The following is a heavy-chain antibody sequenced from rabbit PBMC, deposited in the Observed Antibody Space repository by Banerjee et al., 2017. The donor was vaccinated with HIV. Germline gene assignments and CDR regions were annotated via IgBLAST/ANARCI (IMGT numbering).Heavy chain of an antibody. CDR3: ARAIVPWLGLTRLDL. Sequence: QEQLVESGGGLVQPGGSLKLSCKASGFDFSDYGVSWVRQAPGKGLEWIGYIDPIFHSTYYATWVNGRFTISRHNAQSTVDLKLTSLTAADTATYFCARAIVPWLGLTRLDLWGQGTLVTVS. D-gene: IGHD4-1*01. V-gene: IGHV1S47*01. CDR2: IDPIFHST. CDR1: GFDFSDYG. J-gene: IGHJ3*01.